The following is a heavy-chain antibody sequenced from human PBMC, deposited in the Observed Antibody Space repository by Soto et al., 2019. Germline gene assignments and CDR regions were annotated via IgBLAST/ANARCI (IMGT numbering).Heavy chain of an antibody. Sequence: GGAPRPSCATSGFTFRRDKMEVGRQAPGKGLEWVSYMSSGGSTIYYADSVKGRFTISRDNAKNSLYLQMNSLRAEDTAVYYCAREGDGSRWFNYFDYWGQGTQVTVS. J-gene: IGHJ4*02. V-gene: IGHV3-48*01. CDR3: AREGDGSRWFNYFDY. CDR1: GFTFRRDK. CDR2: MSSGGSTI. D-gene: IGHD6-13*01.